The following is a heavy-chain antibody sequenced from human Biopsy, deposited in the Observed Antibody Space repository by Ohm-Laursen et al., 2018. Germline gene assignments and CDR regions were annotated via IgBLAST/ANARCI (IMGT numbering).Heavy chain of an antibody. J-gene: IGHJ4*02. CDR3: ARMPHFDY. CDR2: ISYTGGI. CDR1: GGSISGYH. D-gene: IGHD2-2*01. Sequence: GTLSLTCAVSGGSISGYHWSWIRKSPGKGLEWLAYISYTGGITSNPSLNGRVTMSLDTSKNQFSLRLIYVTAADTAVYFCARMPHFDYWGQGILVTVSS. V-gene: IGHV4-59*01.